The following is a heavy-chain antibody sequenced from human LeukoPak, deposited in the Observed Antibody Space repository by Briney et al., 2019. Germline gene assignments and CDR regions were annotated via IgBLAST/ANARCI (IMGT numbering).Heavy chain of an antibody. D-gene: IGHD4-17*01. CDR3: ARGGPVAYYGWFDP. Sequence: GASVKVSCKAAGYPFTGYYMHWVRQAPGQGLEWMGWINPNSGGTNYAQKFQGRVTMTRDTSISTAYMELSRLRSDDTAVYYCARGGPVAYYGWFDPWGQGTLVTVSS. CDR2: INPNSGGT. CDR1: GYPFTGYY. V-gene: IGHV1-2*02. J-gene: IGHJ5*02.